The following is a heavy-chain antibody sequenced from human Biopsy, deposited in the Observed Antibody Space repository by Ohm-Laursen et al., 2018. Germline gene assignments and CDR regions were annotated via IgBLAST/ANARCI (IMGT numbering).Heavy chain of an antibody. V-gene: IGHV4-59*07. CDR3: ARMPHFDY. CDR2: ISYPGGI. D-gene: IGHD2-2*01. J-gene: IGHJ4*02. Sequence: SDSLSLTCTVSGGSISGYHWSWIRKSSGKGLEWLAYISYPGGITSNPSLTGRGPRSLDTSKNQFPLRLIYLTAADTAVYYCARMPHFDYWGQGILVTVPS. CDR1: GGSISGYH.